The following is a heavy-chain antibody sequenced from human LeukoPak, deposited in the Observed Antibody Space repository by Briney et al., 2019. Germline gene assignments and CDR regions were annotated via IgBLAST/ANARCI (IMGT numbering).Heavy chain of an antibody. CDR2: IYTSGST. Sequence: SETLSLTCTVSGGSISSYYWSWIRQPAGKGLEWIGRIYTSGSTNYNPSLKSRVTMSVDTSKNQFSLKLSSVTAADTAVYYCARVGREYDYVWGSYRQPLDYWGQGTLVTVSS. D-gene: IGHD3-16*02. CDR3: ARVGREYDYVWGSYRQPLDY. CDR1: GGSISSYY. V-gene: IGHV4-4*07. J-gene: IGHJ4*02.